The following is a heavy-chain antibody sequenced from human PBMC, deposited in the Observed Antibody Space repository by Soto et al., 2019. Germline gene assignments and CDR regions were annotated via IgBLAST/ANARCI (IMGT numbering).Heavy chain of an antibody. CDR1: GFSFNTYV. CDR3: AKGLALMADH. D-gene: IGHD2-21*01. Sequence: GGSLRLSCTDSGFSFNTYVLDWVRQAPGKGLGCVARILYDGSKEYYADPVKGRFTISRDNSKNTLYLQMDRLRVEDTAVYFCAKGLALMADHWGQGTPVTVSS. V-gene: IGHV3-30*18. J-gene: IGHJ4*02. CDR2: ILYDGSKE.